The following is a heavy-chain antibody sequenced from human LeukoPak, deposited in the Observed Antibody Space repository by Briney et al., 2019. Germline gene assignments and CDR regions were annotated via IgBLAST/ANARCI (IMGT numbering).Heavy chain of an antibody. D-gene: IGHD3-16*02. CDR2: ISGSGGST. CDR1: GFTFSSYA. Sequence: GGSLRLSCAASGFTFSSYAMSWVRQAPGKGLEWVSGISGSGGSTYYVDAVKGRFTISRDNSKNTLYLQMNSLRAEDTAVYYCAKDALISFRGAWSQFDSWGQGTLVTVSS. V-gene: IGHV3-23*01. J-gene: IGHJ4*02. CDR3: AKDALISFRGAWSQFDS.